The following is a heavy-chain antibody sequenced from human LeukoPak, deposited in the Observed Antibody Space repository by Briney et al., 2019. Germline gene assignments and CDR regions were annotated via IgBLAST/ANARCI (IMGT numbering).Heavy chain of an antibody. CDR2: ISSSGSTI. CDR1: GFTFSDYY. D-gene: IGHD6-13*01. CDR3: AKGGYSSSWYYFDY. V-gene: IGHV3-11*04. Sequence: PGGSLRLSCAASGFTFSDYYMSWIRQAPGKGLEWVSYISSSGSTIYYADSVKGRFTISRDNAKNSLYLQMNSLRAEGTAVYYCAKGGYSSSWYYFDYWGQGTLVTVSS. J-gene: IGHJ4*02.